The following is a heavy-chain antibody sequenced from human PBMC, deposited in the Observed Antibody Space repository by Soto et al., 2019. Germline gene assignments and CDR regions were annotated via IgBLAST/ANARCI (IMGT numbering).Heavy chain of an antibody. CDR3: ARAPRETTAPYYYYGMDV. CDR2: ISSSSSYI. D-gene: IGHD4-4*01. J-gene: IGHJ6*02. Sequence: GGSLRLSCAASGFTFSSYIMNWVRQAPGKGLEWVSSISSSSSYIYYADSVKGRFTISRDNAKNSLYLQMNSLRAEDTAVYYCARAPRETTAPYYYYGMDVWGQGTPVTFSS. CDR1: GFTFSSYI. V-gene: IGHV3-21*01.